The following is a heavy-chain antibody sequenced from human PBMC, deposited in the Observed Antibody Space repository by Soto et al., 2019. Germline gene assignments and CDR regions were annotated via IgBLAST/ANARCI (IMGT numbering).Heavy chain of an antibody. CDR3: ARGSYYYDSSGYYHY. Sequence: PSETLSLTCTVSGGSISSGDYYWSWIRQPPGKGLEWIGYIYYSGSTYYNPSLKSRVTISVDTSKNQFSLKLSSVTAADTAVYYRARGSYYYDSSGYYHYRGQGTLVTVSS. CDR2: IYYSGST. V-gene: IGHV4-30-4*01. D-gene: IGHD3-22*01. CDR1: GGSISSGDYY. J-gene: IGHJ4*02.